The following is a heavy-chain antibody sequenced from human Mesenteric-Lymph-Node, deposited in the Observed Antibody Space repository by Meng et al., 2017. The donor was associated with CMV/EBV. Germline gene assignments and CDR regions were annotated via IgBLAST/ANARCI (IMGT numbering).Heavy chain of an antibody. Sequence: ASGFTCSDYYMSWIRQAPGKGLEWVSYISSSGSTIYYADSVKGRFTISRDNAKNSLYLQMNSLRAEDTAVYYCARDRNSSSRGWFDPWGQGTLVTVSS. V-gene: IGHV3-11*04. CDR2: ISSSGSTI. CDR3: ARDRNSSSRGWFDP. D-gene: IGHD6-13*01. CDR1: GFTCSDYY. J-gene: IGHJ5*02.